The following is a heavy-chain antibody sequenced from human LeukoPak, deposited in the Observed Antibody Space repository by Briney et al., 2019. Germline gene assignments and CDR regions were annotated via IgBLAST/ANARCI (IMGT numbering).Heavy chain of an antibody. CDR2: INPNSGGT. D-gene: IGHD4-17*01. CDR3: ASCLNAYGDYYFDY. J-gene: IGHJ4*02. Sequence: GASVKVSCKASGYTFTGYYMHWVRQAPGQGLDWMGWINPNSGGTNYAQKFQGRVPMTRDTSISTAYTEPSRLRSDDTAVYYGASCLNAYGDYYFDYWGQGTLGTVSS. V-gene: IGHV1-2*02. CDR1: GYTFTGYY.